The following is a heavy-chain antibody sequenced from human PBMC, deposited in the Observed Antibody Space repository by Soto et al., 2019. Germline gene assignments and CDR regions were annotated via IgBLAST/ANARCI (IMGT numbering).Heavy chain of an antibody. CDR3: AHLRWQWLVRDFDY. J-gene: IGHJ4*02. CDR1: GFSLSTSGVG. Sequence: GSGPTLVNPTQTLTLTCTFSGFSLSTSGVGVGWIRQPPGKALEWLALIYWDDDKRYSPSLKSRLTITKDTPKNQVVLTMTNMDPVDTATYYCAHLRWQWLVRDFDYWGQGTLVTVSS. CDR2: IYWDDDK. D-gene: IGHD6-19*01. V-gene: IGHV2-5*02.